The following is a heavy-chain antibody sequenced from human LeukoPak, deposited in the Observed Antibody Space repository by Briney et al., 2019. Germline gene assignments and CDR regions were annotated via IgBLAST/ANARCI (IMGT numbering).Heavy chain of an antibody. CDR3: ARDLGYNYDY. V-gene: IGHV4-59*01. CDR1: GGSISSYY. D-gene: IGHD5-24*01. CDR2: IYYSGST. Sequence: PSETLSLTCTVSGGSISSYYWSWLRQPPGKRLEWIGYIYYSGSTNYNPSLKSRVTISVDTSKNQFSLKLSSVTAADTAVYYCARDLGYNYDYWGQGTLVTVSS. J-gene: IGHJ4*02.